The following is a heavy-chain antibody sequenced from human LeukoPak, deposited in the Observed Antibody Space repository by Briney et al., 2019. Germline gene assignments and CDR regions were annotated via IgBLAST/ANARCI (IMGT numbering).Heavy chain of an antibody. CDR1: GYVFTGYS. CDR2: INPNTVGT. D-gene: IGHD2-15*01. Sequence: ASVKVSCKASGYVFTGYSLHWVRQALGQGLEWMGRINPNTVGTDYAQNFQDRVTMTRDTSISTAYMEVSRLTSDDAAVYFCAISHSYFFDSWGQGTLVTVSS. CDR3: AISHSYFFDS. J-gene: IGHJ4*02. V-gene: IGHV1-2*06.